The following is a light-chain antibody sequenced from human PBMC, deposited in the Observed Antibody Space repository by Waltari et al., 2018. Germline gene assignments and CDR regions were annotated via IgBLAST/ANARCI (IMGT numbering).Light chain of an antibody. V-gene: IGKV3-20*01. CDR1: QSVSSIY. CDR2: GAS. J-gene: IGKJ3*01. Sequence: EIVLTLSPGTLSLSPGESATLSCRASQSVSSIYLAWYQQKPGQAPRLLIYGASSRATGIPDRFSGSGSGTDFTLTISRLEPEDFAVYYCQQFGGSPPHITFGPGTKVDIK. CDR3: QQFGGSPPHIT.